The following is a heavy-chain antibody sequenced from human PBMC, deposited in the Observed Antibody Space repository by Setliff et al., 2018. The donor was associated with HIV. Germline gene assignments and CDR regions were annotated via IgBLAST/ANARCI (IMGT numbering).Heavy chain of an antibody. Sequence: SETLSLTCTVSGGSISSYYWSWIRQPAGKGLEWIGHIYTSGSTNYNPSLKSRVTMSVDTSKNQFSLKLDSMTAADTAVYYCAREEKLAVHTTRPPRFDCWGQGTLVTVSS. J-gene: IGHJ4*02. CDR3: AREEKLAVHTTRPPRFDC. CDR2: IYTSGST. D-gene: IGHD5-18*01. CDR1: GGSISSYY. V-gene: IGHV4-4*07.